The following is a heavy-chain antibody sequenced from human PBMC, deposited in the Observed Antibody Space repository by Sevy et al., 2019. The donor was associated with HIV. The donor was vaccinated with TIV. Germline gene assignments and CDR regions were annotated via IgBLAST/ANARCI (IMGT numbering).Heavy chain of an antibody. V-gene: IGHV1-69*13. CDR1: GGTFSSYA. CDR2: ITPIFGTA. D-gene: IGHD6-6*01. CDR3: ASGASSSFLYYYGMDV. Sequence: ASVKVSCKASGGTFSSYAISWVRQAPGQGLEWMGGITPIFGTANYAQKFQGRVTITADESTSTAYMELSSLRSEDTAVYYCASGASSSFLYYYGMDVWGQGTTVTVSS. J-gene: IGHJ6*02.